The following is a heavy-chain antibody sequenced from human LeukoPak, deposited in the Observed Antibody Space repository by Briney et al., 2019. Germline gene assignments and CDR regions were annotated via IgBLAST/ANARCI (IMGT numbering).Heavy chain of an antibody. CDR3: AKEATMIVVARSYFDY. Sequence: APVKVSFKASGYTFTSYAVHWVRQAPGQRLEWLGWINAGNGNTRYSQNFQGRVTFTRDTSANTAYMELSSLRSEDTAVYYCAKEATMIVVARSYFDYWGQGTLVTVSS. CDR1: GYTFTSYA. V-gene: IGHV1-3*01. J-gene: IGHJ4*02. CDR2: INAGNGNT. D-gene: IGHD3-22*01.